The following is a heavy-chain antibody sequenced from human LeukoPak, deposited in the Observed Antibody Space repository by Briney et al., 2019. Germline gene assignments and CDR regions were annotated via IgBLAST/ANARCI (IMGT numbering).Heavy chain of an antibody. CDR2: ISAYNGNT. CDR3: ARGITRTTTIIGLYSVKPHNWFDP. Sequence: GESLKISCKGSGYSFTSYGISWVRQAPGQGLEWMGWISAYNGNTGYAQKFQGRVTITRNTSISTAYMELSSLRSEDTAVYYCARGITRTTTIIGLYSVKPHNWFDPWGQGTLVTVSS. D-gene: IGHD3-22*01. CDR1: GYSFTSYG. V-gene: IGHV1-8*03. J-gene: IGHJ5*02.